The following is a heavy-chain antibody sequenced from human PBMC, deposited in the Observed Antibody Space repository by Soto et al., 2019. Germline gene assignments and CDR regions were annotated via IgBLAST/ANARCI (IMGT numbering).Heavy chain of an antibody. D-gene: IGHD6-13*01. Sequence: QVQLVQSGAEVKKPGASVKLSCRTSGYTFTHYYIHWVRQAPGQGLEWLGIINPASGSTNYAQDFQGRVTLTMDTSTTTVYMDLSGLRAEDTAIFYCARDSAAGDHWGQGTLVNVSS. CDR2: INPASGST. V-gene: IGHV1-46*01. J-gene: IGHJ4*02. CDR1: GYTFTHYY. CDR3: ARDSAAGDH.